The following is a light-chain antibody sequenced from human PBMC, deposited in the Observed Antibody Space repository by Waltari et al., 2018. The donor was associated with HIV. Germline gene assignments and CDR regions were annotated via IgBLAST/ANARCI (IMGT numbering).Light chain of an antibody. CDR2: DAS. Sequence: EIVMTQSPATLSVSPAERATISCSASQSVSSNLAWYQQIPGQAPRLLIYDASTRATGSPARFSGSGSGTEFNLTISSLQSEDFAIYYGQHYNDWPITFGQGTRLEIK. CDR1: QSVSSN. V-gene: IGKV3-15*01. J-gene: IGKJ5*01. CDR3: QHYNDWPIT.